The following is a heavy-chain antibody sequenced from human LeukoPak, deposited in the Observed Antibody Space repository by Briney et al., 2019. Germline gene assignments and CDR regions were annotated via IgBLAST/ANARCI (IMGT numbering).Heavy chain of an antibody. J-gene: IGHJ6*03. Sequence: GASVKVSCKASGYTFTSYGISWVRQAPGQGLEWMGWINPNSGGTNYAQKFQGRVTMTRDTSISTAYMELSRLRSDDTAVYYCARDSRKGSPYYCSSTSCHTSHNYYYYYYMDVWGKGTTVTVSS. V-gene: IGHV1-2*02. CDR2: INPNSGGT. CDR3: ARDSRKGSPYYCSSTSCHTSHNYYYYYYMDV. D-gene: IGHD2-2*02. CDR1: GYTFTSYG.